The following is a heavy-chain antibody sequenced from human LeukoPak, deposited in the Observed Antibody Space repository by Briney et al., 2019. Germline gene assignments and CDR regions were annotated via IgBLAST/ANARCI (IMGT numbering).Heavy chain of an antibody. CDR3: ARDCLCYYYDSSGTDY. CDR2: ISSSGSTI. D-gene: IGHD3-22*01. CDR1: GFTFSDYY. J-gene: IGHJ4*02. Sequence: GGSLRLSCAASGFTFSDYYMSWIRQAPGKGLEWVSYISSSGSTIYYADSVKGRFTISRDNAKNSLYLQMNSLRAEDTAVYYCARDCLCYYYDSSGTDYWGQGTLVTVSS. V-gene: IGHV3-11*04.